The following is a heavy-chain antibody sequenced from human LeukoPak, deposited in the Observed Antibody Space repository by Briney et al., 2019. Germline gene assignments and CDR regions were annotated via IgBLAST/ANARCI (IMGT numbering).Heavy chain of an antibody. CDR1: GFTFDDYA. Sequence: GGSLRLSCAASGFTFDDYAIHWVRQAPGKGLEWVSGISWNSGSIGYADSVKGRFTISRDNAKNSLYLQMNSLRAEDTALYYCAKAGGVLGYYYGMDVWGQGTTVTVSS. V-gene: IGHV3-9*01. J-gene: IGHJ6*02. D-gene: IGHD2-8*02. CDR3: AKAGGVLGYYYGMDV. CDR2: ISWNSGSI.